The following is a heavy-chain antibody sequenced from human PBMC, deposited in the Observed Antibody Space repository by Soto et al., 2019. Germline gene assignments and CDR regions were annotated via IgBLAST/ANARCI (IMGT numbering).Heavy chain of an antibody. V-gene: IGHV3-66*01. J-gene: IGHJ4*02. CDR2: IYSGGST. CDR1: GFTVSSNY. CDR3: ARVPAAAIFDY. Sequence: EVQLVESGGGLVQPGGSLRLSCAASGFTVSSNYMSWVRQAPGKGLEWVSVIYSGGSTYYADSVKGRFTISRDNSKNTLYLQMNSLRAEDTAVYYCARVPAAAIFDYWGQGTLVTVSS. D-gene: IGHD6-13*01.